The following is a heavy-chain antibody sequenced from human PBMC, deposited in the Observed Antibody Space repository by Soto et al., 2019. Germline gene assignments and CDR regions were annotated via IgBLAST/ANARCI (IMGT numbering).Heavy chain of an antibody. Sequence: SVKVSCKASGGTFSSCTISWVRQAPGQGLEWMGGIIPILGIANYAQKFQGRVTITADKSTSTAYMELSSLRSEDTAVYYCARVETGYSSGRINYYYMDVWGKGTTVTVSS. CDR2: IIPILGIA. CDR3: ARVETGYSSGRINYYYMDV. J-gene: IGHJ6*03. D-gene: IGHD6-19*01. CDR1: GGTFSSCT. V-gene: IGHV1-69*10.